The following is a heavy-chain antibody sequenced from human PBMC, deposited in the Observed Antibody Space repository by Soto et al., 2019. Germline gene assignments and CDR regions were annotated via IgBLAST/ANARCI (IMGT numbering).Heavy chain of an antibody. CDR2: ISSSSSYI. Sequence: EVQLLESGGGLVKPGGSLRLSCAASGFTFSSYSMKWVRQAPGKGLEWVSSISSSSSYIIYVDSARGRFTISRDNAKNSLYLQMNSLRAEDTAVYYCARAGDPSLYSSSAFYYYYMDVWGKGTTVTVSS. CDR3: ARAGDPSLYSSSAFYYYYMDV. CDR1: GFTFSSYS. D-gene: IGHD6-6*01. J-gene: IGHJ6*03. V-gene: IGHV3-21*01.